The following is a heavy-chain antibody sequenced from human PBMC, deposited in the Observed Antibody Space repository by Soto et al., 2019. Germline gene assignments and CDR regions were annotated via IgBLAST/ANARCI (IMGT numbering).Heavy chain of an antibody. D-gene: IGHD5-18*01. Sequence: ASVKVSCKASGYTFTSYGISWVRQAPGQGLEWMGWISAYNGNTNYAQELQGRVTMTTDTSTSTAYMELRSLRSDDTPVYYCARDLGDSYGLLFDYWGQGTLVTVSS. CDR1: GYTFTSYG. V-gene: IGHV1-18*01. J-gene: IGHJ4*02. CDR2: ISAYNGNT. CDR3: ARDLGDSYGLLFDY.